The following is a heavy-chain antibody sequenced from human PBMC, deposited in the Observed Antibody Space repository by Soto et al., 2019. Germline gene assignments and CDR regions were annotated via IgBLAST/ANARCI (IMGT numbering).Heavy chain of an antibody. Sequence: QVQLEQSGSEVKKPGSSVKVSCKASGGTFSTYAMSWVRQAPGQGLQWMGGVIPVLGTVNYAQMFQGRVTITADESTSTAYMELSTLKSEDTAVYCCARAERRAAVAGYWDINLWGRGPLVTGSS. CDR1: GGTFSTYA. J-gene: IGHJ2*01. D-gene: IGHD6-19*01. V-gene: IGHV1-69*01. CDR3: ARAERRAAVAGYWDINL. CDR2: VIPVLGTV.